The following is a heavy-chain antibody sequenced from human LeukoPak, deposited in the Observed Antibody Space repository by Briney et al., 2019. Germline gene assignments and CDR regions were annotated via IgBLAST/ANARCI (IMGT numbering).Heavy chain of an antibody. D-gene: IGHD1-26*01. CDR3: ARAYSASYYWYFDL. V-gene: IGHV4-59*01. J-gene: IGHJ2*01. Sequence: SETLSLTCTVSGGSISSYYWSWIRQPPGKGLEWIGYIYYSGSTNYNPSLKSRVTISVDTSKNQFSLKLSSVTAADTAVYYCARAYSASYYWYFDLWGRGTLVTVSS. CDR1: GGSISSYY. CDR2: IYYSGST.